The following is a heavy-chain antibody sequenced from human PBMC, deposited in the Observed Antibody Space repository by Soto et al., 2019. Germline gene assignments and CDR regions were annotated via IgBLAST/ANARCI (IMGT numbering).Heavy chain of an antibody. CDR3: ASPVLGDSYYYGMAV. D-gene: IGHD3-16*01. CDR1: GYTFTSYD. J-gene: IGHJ6*02. Sequence: QVQLVQSGAEVKKPGASVKVSCKASGYTFTSYDINWVRQATGQGLEWMGWMNPNSGNTGYAQKFQGRVTMTRNTSISAAYMERSSRRSEDTAVDYCASPVLGDSYYYGMAVWGQGTTVTVSS. CDR2: MNPNSGNT. V-gene: IGHV1-8*01.